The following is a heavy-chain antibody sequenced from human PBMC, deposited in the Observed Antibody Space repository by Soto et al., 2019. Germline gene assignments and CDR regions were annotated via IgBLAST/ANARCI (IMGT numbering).Heavy chain of an antibody. CDR2: ISGSGGST. D-gene: IGHD2-15*01. J-gene: IGHJ4*02. CDR3: AKHGCSGGSCYFDY. Sequence: EVQLLESGRGLVQPGGSLRLSCAASGFTFSSYAMSWVRQAPGKGLEWVSAISGSGGSTYYADSVKGRFTISRDNSKNTLYLQMNSLRAEDTAGYYCAKHGCSGGSCYFDYWGQGTLVTVSS. V-gene: IGHV3-23*01. CDR1: GFTFSSYA.